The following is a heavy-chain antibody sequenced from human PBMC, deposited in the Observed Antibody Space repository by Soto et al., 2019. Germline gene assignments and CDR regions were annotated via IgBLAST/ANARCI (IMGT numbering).Heavy chain of an antibody. CDR2: IYPGDSDT. D-gene: IGHD3-10*01. V-gene: IGHV5-51*01. CDR1: GYSFTSYW. J-gene: IGHJ6*02. Sequence: PGESLKISCKGSGYSFTSYWIGWVRQMPGKGLEWMGIIYPGDSDTRYSPSFQGQVTISADKSISTAYLQWSSLKASDTAMYYCARLMVRGVSYYYYGMDVWGQGTTVTVSS. CDR3: ARLMVRGVSYYYYGMDV.